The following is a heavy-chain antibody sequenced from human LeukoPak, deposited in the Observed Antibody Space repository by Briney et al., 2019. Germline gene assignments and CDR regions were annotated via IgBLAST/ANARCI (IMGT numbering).Heavy chain of an antibody. CDR1: GYTFTSYD. D-gene: IGHD2-2*01. V-gene: IGHV1-8*01. CDR2: MNPNSGNT. Sequence: ASVKVSCKASGYTFTSYDINWVRQATGQGLEWMGWMNPNSGNTGYAQKFQGRVTMTRNTSISTAYMELSRLRSDDTAVYYCARADSRTSPEDYWGQGTLVTVSS. J-gene: IGHJ4*02. CDR3: ARADSRTSPEDY.